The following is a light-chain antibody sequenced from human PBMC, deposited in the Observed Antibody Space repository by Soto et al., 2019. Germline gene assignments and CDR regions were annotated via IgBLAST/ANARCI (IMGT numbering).Light chain of an antibody. CDR2: DNN. CDR1: SSNVSNNY. CDR3: GTWDSSLSAGV. Sequence: QSVMTKPPPVSVAPGQKVTISCSGSSSNVSNNYVSAYQHHPGTATKRLIYDNNERPSRVPDRFSGSKSGTSATLGITGLQTGDEADYYCGTWDSSLSAGVVGGGTKATVL. V-gene: IGLV1-51*01. J-gene: IGLJ3*02.